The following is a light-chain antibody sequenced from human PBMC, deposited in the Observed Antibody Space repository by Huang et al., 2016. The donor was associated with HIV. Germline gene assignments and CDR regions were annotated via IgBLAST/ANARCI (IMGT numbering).Light chain of an antibody. CDR2: DAS. Sequence: ETVLTQSPATLSVSPVQRATLSCRASQRISTNLAWYQQKPGQAPRLLIYDASTRATGIPARFRGSGSGTEFTLTISSLQSEDFALYYCHQYNDWPITFGPGTKVDVK. J-gene: IGKJ3*01. CDR1: QRISTN. V-gene: IGKV3-15*01. CDR3: HQYNDWPIT.